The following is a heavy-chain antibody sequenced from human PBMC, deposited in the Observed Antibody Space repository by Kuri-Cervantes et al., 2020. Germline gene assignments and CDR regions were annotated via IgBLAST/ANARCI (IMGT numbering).Heavy chain of an antibody. CDR3: ARDMYYYDSSGYYTQPAFDI. V-gene: IGHV3-48*04. CDR2: ISSSSSTI. D-gene: IGHD3-22*01. Sequence: GESLKISCAASGFTFSSYSMNWVRQAPGKGLEWVSYISSSSSTIYYADSVKGRFTISRDNAKNSLYLQMNSLRAEDTAVYYCARDMYYYDSSGYYTQPAFDIWGQGTMVTVSS. J-gene: IGHJ3*02. CDR1: GFTFSSYS.